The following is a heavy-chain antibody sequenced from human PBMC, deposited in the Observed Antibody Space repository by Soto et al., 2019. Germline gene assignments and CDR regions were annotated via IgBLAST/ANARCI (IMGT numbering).Heavy chain of an antibody. Sequence: SETLSLTCTVSGGSISGYYWSWIRQPPGKGLEWIGYVYYTGSTNYNPSLKSRVTISVDTSKNQFSLKLISVTAADTAVYFCARYYCTSTTCYFFDYWGQGTLVTVSS. D-gene: IGHD2-2*01. CDR3: ARYYCTSTTCYFFDY. V-gene: IGHV4-59*01. CDR1: GGSISGYY. J-gene: IGHJ4*02. CDR2: VYYTGST.